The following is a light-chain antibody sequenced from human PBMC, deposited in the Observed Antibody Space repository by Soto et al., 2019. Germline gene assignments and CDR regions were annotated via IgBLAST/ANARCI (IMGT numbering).Light chain of an antibody. CDR3: QQYDTYPWT. CDR2: VAS. Sequence: DIQMTQSPTTLSASVGDRVIITCRASQRMSAWLAWYQQKPGKAPTLLIYVASSLENGVPSRFSGSGSGTDFTLTISSLQPDDFATYYCQQYDTYPWTFGQGTKVEIK. CDR1: QRMSAW. J-gene: IGKJ1*01. V-gene: IGKV1-5*01.